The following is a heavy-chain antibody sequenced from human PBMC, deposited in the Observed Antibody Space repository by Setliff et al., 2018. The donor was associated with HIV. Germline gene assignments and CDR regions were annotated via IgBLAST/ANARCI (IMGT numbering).Heavy chain of an antibody. Sequence: GESLKISCQGSGYNFVDYSIAWVRQVPGKGLEWMGIIYPVDTETRYSPSFQGQVTISADKSINTAYLQWTTLKASDSAMYYCARPRGNDYAGSGFDNWGQGTLVTVSS. CDR2: IYPVDTET. V-gene: IGHV5-51*01. CDR3: ARPRGNDYAGSGFDN. D-gene: IGHD2-2*01. CDR1: GYNFVDYS. J-gene: IGHJ4*02.